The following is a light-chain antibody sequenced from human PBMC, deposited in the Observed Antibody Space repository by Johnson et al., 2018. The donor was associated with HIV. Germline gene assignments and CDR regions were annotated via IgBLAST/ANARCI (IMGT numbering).Light chain of an antibody. CDR2: DIN. V-gene: IGLV1-51*01. J-gene: IGLJ1*01. Sequence: QSVLTQPPSVSAAPGQKVTISCSGTSSTIGNNNLSCYQQLPGPAPKLLISDINTHPPGIPDASPGSSSARSATLAFTGLHTGDEANYYCGTWDSSLSASYVFGTGTKVTVL. CDR3: GTWDSSLSASYV. CDR1: SSTIGNNN.